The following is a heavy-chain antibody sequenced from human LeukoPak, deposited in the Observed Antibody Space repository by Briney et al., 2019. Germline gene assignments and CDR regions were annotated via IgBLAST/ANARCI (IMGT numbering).Heavy chain of an antibody. D-gene: IGHD4-23*01. CDR3: ARQTPTVGYFDY. CDR1: GYTFTSYY. J-gene: IGHJ4*02. CDR2: INPSGGST. V-gene: IGHV1-46*01. Sequence: ASVKVSCKASGYTFTSYYIHWVRQATGQGLEWMGIINPSGGSTSYAQKFQGRVTMTRDTSTSTVYMELSSLRSEDTAVYYCARQTPTVGYFDYWGQGTLVTVSS.